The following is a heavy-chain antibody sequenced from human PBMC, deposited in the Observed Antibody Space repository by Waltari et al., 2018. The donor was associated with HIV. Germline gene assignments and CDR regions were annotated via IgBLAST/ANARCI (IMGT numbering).Heavy chain of an antibody. CDR1: GYTFTSYA. CDR2: INAGKGNT. V-gene: IGHV1-3*01. D-gene: IGHD3-22*01. CDR3: ARDGYYYDSSGYSSYFDY. Sequence: QVQLVQSGAEVKKPGASVKVSCKASGYTFTSYAMHWVRQAPGHRLEWMGRINAGKGNTKYSKKFQSRVTITRDTAASTAYMELSSLRSEDTAVYYCARDGYYYDSSGYSSYFDYWGQGTLVTVSS. J-gene: IGHJ4*02.